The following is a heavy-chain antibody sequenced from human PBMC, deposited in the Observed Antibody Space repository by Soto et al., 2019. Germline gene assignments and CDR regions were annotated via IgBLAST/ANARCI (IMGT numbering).Heavy chain of an antibody. D-gene: IGHD2-21*02. V-gene: IGHV4-30-4*01. CDR3: AREDDGGDRDYYGLDV. J-gene: IGHJ6*02. CDR1: GGSINIDRYH. CDR2: IHYTGSI. Sequence: QVQLQESGPGLVKPSQTLSLTCTVSGGSINIDRYHWTWIRQTPGKGLEWIGYIHYTGSISYNPSLQSRLTISVDTSKNQFSLKVTSVTAADTAVYFCAREDDGGDRDYYGLDVWGQGTTVTVSS.